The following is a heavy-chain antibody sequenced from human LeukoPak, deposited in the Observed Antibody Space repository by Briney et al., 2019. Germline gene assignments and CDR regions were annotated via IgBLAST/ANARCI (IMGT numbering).Heavy chain of an antibody. J-gene: IGHJ3*02. CDR3: ARDRYRYDSSVDAFDI. D-gene: IGHD3-22*01. Sequence: ASVKVSCKASGYTFTTYGISWVRRAPGQGLEWMAWFSAYNGHTNYAQNFQDRVTMTTDTSTSTAYMELRSLRSDDTAVYYCARDRYRYDSSVDAFDIWGQGTMVTVSS. CDR2: FSAYNGHT. CDR1: GYTFTTYG. V-gene: IGHV1-18*01.